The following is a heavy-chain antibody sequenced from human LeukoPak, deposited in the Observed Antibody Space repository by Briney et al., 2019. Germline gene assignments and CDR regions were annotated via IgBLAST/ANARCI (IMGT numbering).Heavy chain of an antibody. CDR2: ISSGSDTI. CDR1: GFTFNSYT. CDR3: AKDGPISSGWYGEFDP. D-gene: IGHD6-19*01. V-gene: IGHV3-48*01. J-gene: IGHJ5*02. Sequence: GGSLRLSCAASGFTFNSYTMNWVRQAPGQGLEWVSFISSGSDTIYYADSVKGRFTISRDNAKNTLYLQMNSLRAEDTAVYYCAKDGPISSGWYGEFDPWGQGTLVTVSS.